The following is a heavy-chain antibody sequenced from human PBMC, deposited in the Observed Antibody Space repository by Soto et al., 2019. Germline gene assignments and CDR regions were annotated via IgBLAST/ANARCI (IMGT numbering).Heavy chain of an antibody. CDR2: IYWDDDK. CDR1: GFSLTTTGVG. Sequence: QITLKESGPTLVKPTQTLTLTCTFSGFSLTTTGVGVGWIRQPPGKALEWLALIYWDDDKRYSPPLRSRLTTPQDTPTTQVVLTMTNMDPVDTATYYCAHRRGITMSRGVYYSYGIDVWGQGTTVTVSS. V-gene: IGHV2-5*02. CDR3: AHRRGITMSRGVYYSYGIDV. D-gene: IGHD3-10*01. J-gene: IGHJ6*02.